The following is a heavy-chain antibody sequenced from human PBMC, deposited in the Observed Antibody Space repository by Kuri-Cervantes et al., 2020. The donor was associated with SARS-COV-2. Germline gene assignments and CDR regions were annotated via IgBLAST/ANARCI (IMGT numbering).Heavy chain of an antibody. Sequence: GGSLRLSCAASGFTLSSYWMSWVRQAPGKGLEWVANIKQDGSEKYYVDSVKGRFTISRDNAKNSLYLQMNSLRAEDTAVYYCARDMTIFGVVTYYFDYWGQGTLVTVSS. V-gene: IGHV3-7*01. CDR2: IKQDGSEK. J-gene: IGHJ4*02. CDR3: ARDMTIFGVVTYYFDY. D-gene: IGHD3-3*01. CDR1: GFTLSSYW.